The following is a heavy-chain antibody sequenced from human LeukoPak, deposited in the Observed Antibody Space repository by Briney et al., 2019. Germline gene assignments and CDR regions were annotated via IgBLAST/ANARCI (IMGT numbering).Heavy chain of an antibody. CDR1: GFGFSNFW. CDR2: IKADGTTT. Sequence: PGGSLRLSCAASGFGFSNFWMHWVRQAPGKGLVWVSRIKADGTTTVYADSVKGRFTISRDNLKNTLYLQMKGLRAEDTAVYFCAREADPSLYASSSPDYWGQGTPVTVSS. D-gene: IGHD6-6*01. CDR3: AREADPSLYASSSPDY. V-gene: IGHV3-74*01. J-gene: IGHJ4*01.